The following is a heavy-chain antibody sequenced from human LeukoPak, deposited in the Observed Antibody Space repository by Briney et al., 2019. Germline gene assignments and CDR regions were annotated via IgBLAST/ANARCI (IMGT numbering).Heavy chain of an antibody. Sequence: PQASVKVYCKASGYTFTGYYIHWVRQAPGQGLEWMGWINPNNGGTNYVQKFQGWVTMTRDTSISTAYMELSRLRSNDTAVYYCARDRHSGNYYLDYWGQGTLVTVSS. CDR1: GYTFTGYY. CDR3: ARDRHSGNYYLDY. D-gene: IGHD1-26*01. CDR2: INPNNGGT. J-gene: IGHJ4*02. V-gene: IGHV1-2*04.